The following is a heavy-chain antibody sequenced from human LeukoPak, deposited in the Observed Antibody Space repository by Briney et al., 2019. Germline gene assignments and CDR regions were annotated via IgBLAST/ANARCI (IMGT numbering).Heavy chain of an antibody. J-gene: IGHJ4*02. Sequence: GRSLRLSCAASGFTFDDYAMHWVRQAPGKGLEWVSGISWNSGSIGYADSVKGRFTISRDNAKNSLYLQMNSLRAEDMALYYCAKEWVGAALDYWGQGTLVTVSS. V-gene: IGHV3-9*03. CDR3: AKEWVGAALDY. CDR2: ISWNSGSI. CDR1: GFTFDDYA. D-gene: IGHD3-3*01.